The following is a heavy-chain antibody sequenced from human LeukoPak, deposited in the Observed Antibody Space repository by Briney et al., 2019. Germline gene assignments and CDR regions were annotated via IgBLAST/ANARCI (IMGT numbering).Heavy chain of an antibody. D-gene: IGHD5-24*01. CDR2: IYYSGST. Sequence: PSETLSLTCTVSGGSISSSSYYWGWIRQPPGKGLEWNGSIYYSGSTYYNPSLKSRVTISVDTSKNQFSLKLSSVTAADTAVYYCARRDGYNYVDAFDIWGQGTMVTVSS. J-gene: IGHJ3*02. CDR1: GGSISSSSYY. V-gene: IGHV4-39*07. CDR3: ARRDGYNYVDAFDI.